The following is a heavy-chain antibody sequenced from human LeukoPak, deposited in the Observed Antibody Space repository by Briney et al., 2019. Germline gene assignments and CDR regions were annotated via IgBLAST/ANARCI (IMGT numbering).Heavy chain of an antibody. CDR2: IYHSGRT. Sequence: SETLSLTCAVSDYSINSGHYWGWIWQPPGKGLEWIGSIYHSGRTYYNPSLKSRVTTSVDTSKNQFSLKLTSVTAADTAVYYCARHASPDIVIVPAATFDYWGQGTLVTVSS. D-gene: IGHD2-2*01. J-gene: IGHJ4*02. CDR3: ARHASPDIVIVPAATFDY. V-gene: IGHV4-38-2*01. CDR1: DYSINSGHY.